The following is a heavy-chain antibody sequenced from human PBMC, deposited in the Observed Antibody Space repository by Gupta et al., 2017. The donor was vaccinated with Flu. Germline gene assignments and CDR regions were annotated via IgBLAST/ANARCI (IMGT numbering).Heavy chain of an antibody. CDR3: ARGSLLWFGELYYSYGMDV. V-gene: IGHV4-34*01. CDR1: GGSFSGYY. J-gene: IGHJ6*02. D-gene: IGHD3-10*01. Sequence: QVQLQQWGAGLLKPSETLSLTCAVYGGSFSGYYWSWIRQPPGKGLEWIGEINHSGSTNYNPSLKSRVTISVDTSKNQFSLKLSSVTAADTAVYYCARGSLLWFGELYYSYGMDVWGQGTTVTVSS. CDR2: INHSGST.